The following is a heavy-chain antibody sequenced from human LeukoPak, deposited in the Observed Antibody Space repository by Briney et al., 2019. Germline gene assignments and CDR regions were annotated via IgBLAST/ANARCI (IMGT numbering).Heavy chain of an antibody. CDR2: ISGSGGST. V-gene: IGHV3-23*01. D-gene: IGHD1-1*01. CDR1: GFTFSSYV. J-gene: IGHJ4*02. Sequence: GGSLRLSCAVSGFTFSSYVMSWVRQAPGKGLEWVSAISGSGGSTYYADSVKGRFTISRDNSKNTLYLQMNSLRAEDTAVYYCARPRHDNDDYVGYWGQGTLVTVSS. CDR3: ARPRHDNDDYVGY.